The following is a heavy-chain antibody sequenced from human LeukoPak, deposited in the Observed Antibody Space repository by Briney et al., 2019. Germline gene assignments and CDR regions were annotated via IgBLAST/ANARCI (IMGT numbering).Heavy chain of an antibody. Sequence: GASVKVSCKASGYTFTGYYMHWVRQAPGQGLEWMGWINPNSGGTNYAQKSQGRVTMTRDTSITTAYMELSRLTFDDTAVYYCARGDVLLTAILMEFWFDPWGQGTLVTVSS. CDR2: INPNSGGT. V-gene: IGHV1-2*02. CDR1: GYTFTGYY. CDR3: ARGDVLLTAILMEFWFDP. J-gene: IGHJ5*02. D-gene: IGHD2-21*02.